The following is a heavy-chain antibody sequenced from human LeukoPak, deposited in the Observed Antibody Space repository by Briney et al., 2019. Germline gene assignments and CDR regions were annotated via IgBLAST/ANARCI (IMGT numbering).Heavy chain of an antibody. CDR2: LSGSGRST. Sequence: GGSLRLSCTASGFTYCNYAMNWVRQAPGKGLEWVSVLSGSGRSTYYADSVKGRFTISRDKSKYTLYLQMNSLRAEDTAIYYCAKAVVNSGSYIPFDSWGEGTLVTVSS. CDR3: AKAVVNSGSYIPFDS. J-gene: IGHJ4*02. CDR1: GFTYCNYA. D-gene: IGHD1-26*01. V-gene: IGHV3-23*01.